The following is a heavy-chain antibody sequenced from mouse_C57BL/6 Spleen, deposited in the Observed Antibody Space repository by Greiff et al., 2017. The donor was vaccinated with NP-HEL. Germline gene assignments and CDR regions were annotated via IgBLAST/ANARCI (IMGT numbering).Heavy chain of an antibody. J-gene: IGHJ2*01. CDR1: GFTFSSYA. V-gene: IGHV5-4*01. CDR3: ARDGDYGSSYGY. CDR2: ISDGGSYT. D-gene: IGHD1-1*01. Sequence: EVMLVESGGGLVKPGGSLKLSCAASGFTFSSYAMSWVRQTPEKRLEWVATISDGGSYTYYPDNVKGRFTISRDNAKNNLYLQMSHLKSEDTAMYYCARDGDYGSSYGYWGQGTTLTVSS.